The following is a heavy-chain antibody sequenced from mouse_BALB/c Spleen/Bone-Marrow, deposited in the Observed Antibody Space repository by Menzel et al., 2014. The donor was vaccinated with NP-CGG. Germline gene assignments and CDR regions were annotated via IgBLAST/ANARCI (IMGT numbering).Heavy chain of an antibody. D-gene: IGHD1-1*01. V-gene: IGHV5-6-3*01. CDR2: INSNGGST. CDR1: GFTFSSYG. CDR3: ARDYYGSSDY. J-gene: IGHJ2*01. Sequence: EVQVVESRGGLVQPGGSLKLSCAASGFTFSSYGMSWVRQTPDKRLELVATINSNGGSTYYPDSVKGRFTISRDNAKNTLYLQMSSLKSEDTAMYYCARDYYGSSDYWGQGTTLTVSS.